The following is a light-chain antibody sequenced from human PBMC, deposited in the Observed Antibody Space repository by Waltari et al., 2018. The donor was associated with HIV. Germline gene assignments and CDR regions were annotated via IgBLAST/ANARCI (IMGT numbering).Light chain of an antibody. Sequence: QSALTQPASMSGSPGQSITISCSGTSSDVGSYNLVSWYQQHPGKVPKLIIYEVTKRPSDVSNRFSAKSGDTASLTISGLQPEDEADYYCCSYAGVDTPVVFGGGTKLTVL. CDR1: SSDVGSYNL. V-gene: IGLV2-23*02. CDR2: EVT. J-gene: IGLJ2*01. CDR3: CSYAGVDTPVV.